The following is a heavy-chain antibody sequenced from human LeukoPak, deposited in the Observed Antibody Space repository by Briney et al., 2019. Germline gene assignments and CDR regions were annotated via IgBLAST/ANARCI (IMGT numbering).Heavy chain of an antibody. D-gene: IGHD4-23*01. CDR2: MNPNSGNT. J-gene: IGHJ6*03. CDR3: ARSIYTVVTRGNYYYYMDV. V-gene: IGHV1-8*03. Sequence: ASVKVSCKASGYTFTSYDINWVRQATGQGLEWMGWMNPNSGNTGYAQKFQGRVTITRNTSISTAYMELSSLRSEDTAVYYCARSIYTVVTRGNYYYYMDVWGKGTTVTVSS. CDR1: GYTFTSYD.